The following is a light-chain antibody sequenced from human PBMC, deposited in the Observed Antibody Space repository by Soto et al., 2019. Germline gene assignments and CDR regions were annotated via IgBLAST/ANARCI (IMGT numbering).Light chain of an antibody. CDR3: QTWGTGFQV. CDR2: LNNDGSH. V-gene: IGLV4-69*01. Sequence: QLVLTQSPSASASLGASVKLTCTLSSGLSSYAIAWHQKQPGKSPRYLMDLNNDGSHTKGVGIPDRFSGSSSGSERYLIISSLQSEDEADYYCQTWGTGFQVFGGGTQLTVL. J-gene: IGLJ2*01. CDR1: SGLSSYA.